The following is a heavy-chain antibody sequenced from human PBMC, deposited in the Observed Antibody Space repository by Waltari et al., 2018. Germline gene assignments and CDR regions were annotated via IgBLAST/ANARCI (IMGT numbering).Heavy chain of an antibody. CDR3: ARIYGSGTFIYMDV. Sequence: QVQLQESGPGLVKPSATLSLTCTVSGGSIISYSWSWIRQPAGKGLEWIGRIYPGATPYYNPSLQTRIMMSVDTSQNQFSLKLSSVTAADTAVYYCARIYGSGTFIYMDVWGKGTTVTVSS. CDR2: IYPGATP. J-gene: IGHJ6*03. D-gene: IGHD3-10*01. V-gene: IGHV4-4*07. CDR1: GGSIISYS.